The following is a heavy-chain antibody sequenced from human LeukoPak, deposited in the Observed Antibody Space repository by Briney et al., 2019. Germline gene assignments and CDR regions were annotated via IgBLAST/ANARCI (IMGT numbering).Heavy chain of an antibody. CDR1: GYTFTSYY. CDR3: AALYYYDSSGYYEDYAFDI. Sequence: ASVKVSCKASGYTFTSYYMHWVRRAPGQGLEWMGIINPSGGSTSYAQKFQGRVTMTRDTSTSTVYMELSSLRSEDTAVYYCAALYYYDSSGYYEDYAFDIWGQGTMVTVSS. D-gene: IGHD3-22*01. CDR2: INPSGGST. J-gene: IGHJ3*02. V-gene: IGHV1-46*01.